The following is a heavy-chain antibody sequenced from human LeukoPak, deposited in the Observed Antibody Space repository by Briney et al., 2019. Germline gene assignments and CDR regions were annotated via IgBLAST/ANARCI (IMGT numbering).Heavy chain of an antibody. J-gene: IGHJ5*02. V-gene: IGHV4-59*01. Sequence: SETLTLTCTVSGGSISSYYWSWIRQPPGKGLEWVGHIYYSGSTNYNPSLESRITISVDTSKNQFSPKLSSVTAADTAVYYCARDRVVRTYNWFDPWGQGTLVTVSS. CDR1: GGSISSYY. CDR2: IYYSGST. CDR3: ARDRVVRTYNWFDP. D-gene: IGHD1-14*01.